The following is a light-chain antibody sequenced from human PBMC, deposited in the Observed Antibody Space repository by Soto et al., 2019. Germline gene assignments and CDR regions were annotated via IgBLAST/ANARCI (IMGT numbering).Light chain of an antibody. V-gene: IGLV1-40*01. J-gene: IGLJ1*01. Sequence: QSVLTQPPSVSGAPGQRVAISCTGSSPNIGANYDVHWYQQLPGTAPKLLIYANSFRPSGVPDRFSASKSGTSGSLAITGLQAEDEADYYCQSYDTSLNAYVFGTGTKVTVL. CDR2: ANS. CDR1: SPNIGANYD. CDR3: QSYDTSLNAYV.